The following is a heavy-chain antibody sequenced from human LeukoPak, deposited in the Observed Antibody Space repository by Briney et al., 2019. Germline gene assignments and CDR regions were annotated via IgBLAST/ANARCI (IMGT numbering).Heavy chain of an antibody. D-gene: IGHD6-19*01. CDR2: IIPIFGTA. J-gene: IGHJ6*03. CDR1: GGTFSSYA. V-gene: IGHV1-69*13. Sequence: SVKVSCKASGGTFSSYAISWVRQAPGQGLEWMGGIIPIFGTANYAQKFQGRVTIIADESTSTAYMELSSLRSEDTAVYYCASGAVAGQYYYYYYYMDVWGKGTTVTISS. CDR3: ASGAVAGQYYYYYYYMDV.